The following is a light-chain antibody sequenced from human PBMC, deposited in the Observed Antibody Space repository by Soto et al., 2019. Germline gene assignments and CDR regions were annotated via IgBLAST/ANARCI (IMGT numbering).Light chain of an antibody. V-gene: IGKV3-15*01. CDR2: GAS. CDR1: QSISDT. J-gene: IGKJ1*01. CDR3: QQDNNWPST. Sequence: IVMTQSPVTRSMSRGRGATLSCSASQSISDTLAWYQQKPGQAPRLLIHGASTRAPGFPARFSGSGSGTDFTLNISSLQSEDFAVYYCQQDNNWPSTFAQGTQVDI.